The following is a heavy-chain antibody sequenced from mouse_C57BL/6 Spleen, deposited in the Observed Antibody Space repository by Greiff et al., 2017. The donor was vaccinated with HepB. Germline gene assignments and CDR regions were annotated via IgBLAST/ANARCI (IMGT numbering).Heavy chain of an antibody. V-gene: IGHV1-82*01. CDR2: IYPGDGDT. J-gene: IGHJ2*01. CDR3: ARSGYGSSYFDY. CDR1: GYAFSSSW. D-gene: IGHD1-1*01. Sequence: VQLQQSGPELVKPGASVKISCKASGYAFSSSWMNWVKQRPGKGLEWIGRIYPGDGDTNYNGKFKGKATLTADKSSSTAYMQLSSLTSEDSAVYFWARSGYGSSYFDYWGQGTTLTVSS.